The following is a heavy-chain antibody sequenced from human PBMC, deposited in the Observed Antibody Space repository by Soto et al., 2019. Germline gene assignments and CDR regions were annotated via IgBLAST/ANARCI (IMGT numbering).Heavy chain of an antibody. CDR2: IWHDGSKK. CDR1: GFIFRDYG. CDR3: ASQAFDY. Sequence: GGSLRLSXTASGFIFRDYGMQWVRQAPGKGLEWLAFIWHDGSKKYYADSLKGRFTISRDNSKNTMYLQMSSPTVEDTAVYYCASQAFDYWGQGTLVTVSS. V-gene: IGHV3-33*01. J-gene: IGHJ4*02.